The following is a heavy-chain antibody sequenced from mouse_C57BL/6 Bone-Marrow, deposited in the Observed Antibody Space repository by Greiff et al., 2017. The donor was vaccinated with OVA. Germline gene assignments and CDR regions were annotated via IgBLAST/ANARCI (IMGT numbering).Heavy chain of an antibody. CDR3: KRSPSYDYGRSLDV. V-gene: IGHV1-15*01. J-gene: IGHJ2*01. CDR1: GYTFTDYE. D-gene: IGHD1-1*01. CDR2: IYPETGGT. Sequence: QVQLQQSGAELARPGASVTLSCKASGYTFTDYEMHWVKQTPVHGLEWIGAIYPETGGTDYNQKFKGKAILTADKSSSTAYMELRSLTSEDSAVYYGKRSPSYDYGRSLDVWGKGTTLTVSS.